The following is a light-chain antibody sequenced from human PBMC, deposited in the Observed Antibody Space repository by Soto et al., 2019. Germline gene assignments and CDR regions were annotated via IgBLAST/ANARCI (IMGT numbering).Light chain of an antibody. CDR1: QSVRSN. Sequence: EIVLTQSPGTLSLAPGERATLSCRASQSVRSNLAWYQQKPGQAPRLVIYAASTRATGIPDRFSGSVSGTEFTLTISSLQSGDFAVYYCQQYNEWPPFTFGQGTRLEI. J-gene: IGKJ5*01. V-gene: IGKV3-15*01. CDR2: AAS. CDR3: QQYNEWPPFT.